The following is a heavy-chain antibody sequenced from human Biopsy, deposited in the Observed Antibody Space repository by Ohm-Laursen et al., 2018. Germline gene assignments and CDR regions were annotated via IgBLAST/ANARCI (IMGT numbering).Heavy chain of an antibody. J-gene: IGHJ4*02. V-gene: IGHV1-24*01. D-gene: IGHD1-1*01. CDR1: GYTLTALS. CDR3: AADINVWNVNY. Sequence: GASVTVSCKVSGYTLTALSMHWVRQAPGRGLEWMGGFAPENGKTIYAQKFQGRITMTEDTSTDTAYMELSSLRSEDTAVYYCAADINVWNVNYWGQGTQVTVSS. CDR2: FAPENGKT.